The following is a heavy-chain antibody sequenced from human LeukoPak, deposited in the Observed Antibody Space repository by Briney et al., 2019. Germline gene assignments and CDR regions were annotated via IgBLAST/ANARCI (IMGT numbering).Heavy chain of an antibody. CDR1: GYTFTGPY. V-gene: IGHV1-2*02. D-gene: IGHD2-8*01. Sequence: ASVKVSCKASGYTFTGPYIHWMRQAPGQGLEWMGWINPNSGATKYAQKFQGRVTVTRDTSTSTAYMELSGLRADDTAAYYCARFEYGTKGVCTTYDLWGQGTLVTVSS. CDR3: ARFEYGTKGVCTTYDL. CDR2: INPNSGAT. J-gene: IGHJ4*02.